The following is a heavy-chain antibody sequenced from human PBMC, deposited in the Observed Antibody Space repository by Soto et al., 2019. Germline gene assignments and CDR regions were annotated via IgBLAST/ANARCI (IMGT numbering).Heavy chain of an antibody. D-gene: IGHD4-17*01. CDR3: AKHYGDYSNNWFDP. V-gene: IGHV3-23*01. J-gene: IGHJ5*02. CDR2: ISGSGGST. Sequence: GGSLRLSCAASGFTFSSYAMSWVRQAPGKRLEWVSSISGSGGSTYYADSVKGRFTISRDNSKNTLYLQMNSLRAEDTAVYYCAKHYGDYSNNWFDPWGQGTLVTVSS. CDR1: GFTFSSYA.